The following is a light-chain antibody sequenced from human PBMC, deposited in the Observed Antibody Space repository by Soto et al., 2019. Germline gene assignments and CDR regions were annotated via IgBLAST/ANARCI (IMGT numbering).Light chain of an antibody. CDR1: QGIRSY. V-gene: IGKV1-9*01. J-gene: IGKJ5*01. CDR3: QQLNTFPIT. CDR2: AAS. Sequence: GGRVTITCRASQGIRSYLAWYQQSPGRAPKLLIYAASTLQSGVPSRFSGSGSGTEFTFAISSLQPEDFATYYCQQLNTFPITFGQGTRLEIK.